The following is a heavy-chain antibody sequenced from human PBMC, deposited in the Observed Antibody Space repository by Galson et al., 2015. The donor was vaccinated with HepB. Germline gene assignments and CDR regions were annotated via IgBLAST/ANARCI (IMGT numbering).Heavy chain of an antibody. D-gene: IGHD2-2*02. CDR2: IIPIFGTA. V-gene: IGHV1-69*13. CDR3: AGGPAVPAAILIWFDP. J-gene: IGHJ5*02. Sequence: SVKVSCKASGGTFSSYAISWVRQAPGQGLEWMGGIIPIFGTANYAQKFQGRVTITADESTSTAYMELSSLRSEDTAVYYCAGGPAVPAAILIWFDPWGQGTLVTVSS. CDR1: GGTFSSYA.